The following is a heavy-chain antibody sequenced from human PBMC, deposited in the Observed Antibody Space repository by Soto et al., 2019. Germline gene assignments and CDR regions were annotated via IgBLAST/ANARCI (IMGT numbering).Heavy chain of an antibody. CDR2: ISWNSGSI. J-gene: IGHJ1*01. CDR1: GFTFDDYA. CDR3: AKAGGNAEYFQH. Sequence: GGSLRLSCAASGFTFDDYAMHWVRQAPGKGLEWVSGISWNSGSIGYADSVKGRFTISRDNAKNSLYLQMNSLRAEDTALYYCAKAGGNAEYFQHWGQGTLVTVSS. V-gene: IGHV3-9*01. D-gene: IGHD3-16*01.